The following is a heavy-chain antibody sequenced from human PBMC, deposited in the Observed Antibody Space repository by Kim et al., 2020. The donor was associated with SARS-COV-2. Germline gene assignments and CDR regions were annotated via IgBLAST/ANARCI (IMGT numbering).Heavy chain of an antibody. CDR1: GDSVSNNSAS. Sequence: SQTLSLTCAISGDSVSNNSASWHWIRQSPSRGLEWLGRTYYRSEWYYEYAVSVKSRITVNPDTSKNQFSLQLTSVTPEDTAVYFFARHRAAVATDVWGQGTTVTVSS. V-gene: IGHV6-1*01. CDR3: ARHRAAVATDV. CDR2: TYYRSEWYY. D-gene: IGHD5-12*01. J-gene: IGHJ6*02.